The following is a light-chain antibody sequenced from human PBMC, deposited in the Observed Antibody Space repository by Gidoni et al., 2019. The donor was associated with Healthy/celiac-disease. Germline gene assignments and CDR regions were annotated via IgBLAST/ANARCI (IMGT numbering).Light chain of an antibody. J-gene: IGKJ1*01. CDR2: AAS. CDR1: QGIDNY. V-gene: IGKV1-16*02. Sequence: DIRMTPSPSSLSASVGDRVTITCRASQGIDNYLAWFQQKPGKAPKTLIYAASSLQSGVPSKYSVSGSGTDFTLTVRSMQPGNVATYDFQQYNSYPRTYGQGTKVEIK. CDR3: QQYNSYPRT.